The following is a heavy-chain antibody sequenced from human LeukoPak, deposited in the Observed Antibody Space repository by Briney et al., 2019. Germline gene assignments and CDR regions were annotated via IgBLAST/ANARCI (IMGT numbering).Heavy chain of an antibody. CDR3: ARLSGDFWSGYSFDS. Sequence: GGSLRLSCAASGFTFSNYWMDWVRHAPGKGLVWVSRVDSDESNTDYADAGKGRFTISRDNAKNTLYLEMNSLRAEDMAVYYCARLSGDFWSGYSFDSWGQGTLVVVSP. D-gene: IGHD3-3*01. CDR1: GFTFSNYW. CDR2: VDSDESNT. J-gene: IGHJ4*02. V-gene: IGHV3-74*01.